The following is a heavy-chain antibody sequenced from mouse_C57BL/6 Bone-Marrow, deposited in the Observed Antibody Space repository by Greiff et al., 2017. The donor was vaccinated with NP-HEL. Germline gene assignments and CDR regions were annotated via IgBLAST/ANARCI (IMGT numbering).Heavy chain of an antibody. V-gene: IGHV14-3*01. CDR2: IDPANGNT. CDR3: APYYYGSSYVAY. CDR1: GFNIKNTY. J-gene: IGHJ3*01. D-gene: IGHD1-1*01. Sequence: VQLKESVAELVRPGASVKLSCTASGFNIKNTYMHWVKQRPEQGLEWIGRIDPANGNTKYAPKFQGKATITADTSSNTAYLQLSSLTSEDTAIYYCAPYYYGSSYVAYWGQGTLVTVSA.